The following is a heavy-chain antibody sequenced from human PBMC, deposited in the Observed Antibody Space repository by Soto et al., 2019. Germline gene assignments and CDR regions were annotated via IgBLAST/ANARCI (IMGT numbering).Heavy chain of an antibody. J-gene: IGHJ6*02. Sequence: GGSLRLSCAASGFTVSSNYMSWVRQAPGKGLEWVSVIYSGGSTYYADSVKGRFTISRDNSKNTLYLQMNGLRAEDTAVYYCARDQYYDFWSGYLETTKYYYYGMDVWGQGTTVTVSS. CDR2: IYSGGST. CDR3: ARDQYYDFWSGYLETTKYYYYGMDV. D-gene: IGHD3-3*01. V-gene: IGHV3-53*01. CDR1: GFTVSSNY.